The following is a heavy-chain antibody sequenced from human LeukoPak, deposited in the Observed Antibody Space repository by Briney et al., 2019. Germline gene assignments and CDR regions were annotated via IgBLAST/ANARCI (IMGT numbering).Heavy chain of an antibody. CDR1: GFTFSSNW. CDR2: IKPDGSAE. J-gene: IGHJ4*02. Sequence: GGSLRLSCRTSGFTFSSNWMSWVRHAPGRGLDWVANIKPDGSAEYYAASVKGRFTVSRDNAKNSLYLQMNSLRVEDTAVYYCARANNSSWHNWGQGTLVTVSS. V-gene: IGHV3-7*01. D-gene: IGHD6-19*01. CDR3: ARANNSSWHN.